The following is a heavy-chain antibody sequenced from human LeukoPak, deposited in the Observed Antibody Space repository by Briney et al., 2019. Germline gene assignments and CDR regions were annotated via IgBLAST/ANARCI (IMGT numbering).Heavy chain of an antibody. D-gene: IGHD4-11*01. CDR1: GYTFTSYD. CDR2: MNPNSGNT. V-gene: IGHV1-8*01. J-gene: IGHJ4*02. CDR3: ARVDYSNGGDY. Sequence: EASVKVSCKASGYTFTSYDINWVRQATGQGLEWMGWMNPNSGNTGYAQKFQGRVTMTRDTSISTAYMELSRLRSDDTAVYYCARVDYSNGGDYWGQGTLVTVSS.